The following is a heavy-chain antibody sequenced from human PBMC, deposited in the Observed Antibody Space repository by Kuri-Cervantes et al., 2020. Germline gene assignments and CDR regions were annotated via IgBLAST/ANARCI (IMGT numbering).Heavy chain of an antibody. CDR2: IPCDGSHK. D-gene: IGHD6-19*01. J-gene: IGHJ4*02. CDR1: GFTFSRYD. Sequence: GGSLRLSCAASGFTFSRYDIHWVRQAPDSGLECVAGIPCDGSHKYHADSVKGRFTISRDNSKKTLSLQMNSLGAGDAAVYYCACSSGLNYFDYWGQGTLVTVSS. CDR3: ACSSGLNYFDY. V-gene: IGHV3-30*03.